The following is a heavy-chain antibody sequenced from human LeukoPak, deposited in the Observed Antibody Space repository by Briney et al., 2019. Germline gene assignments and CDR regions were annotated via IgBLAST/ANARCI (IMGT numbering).Heavy chain of an antibody. CDR1: GGSFSGYY. CDR3: ARGVEYSSLDFDY. V-gene: IGHV4-34*01. Sequence: PSETLSLTCAVYGGSFSGYYWSWIRQPPGKGLEWIGEINHSGSTNYNPSLKSRVTISVDTSKNQFSLKLSSVTAADTAVYYCARGVEYSSLDFDYWGQGTLVTVSS. D-gene: IGHD6-6*01. J-gene: IGHJ4*02. CDR2: INHSGST.